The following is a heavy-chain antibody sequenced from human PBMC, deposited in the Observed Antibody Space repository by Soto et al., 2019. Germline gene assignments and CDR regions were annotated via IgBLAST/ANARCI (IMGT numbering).Heavy chain of an antibody. Sequence: QVQLVESGGGVVQPGRSRRLSCAASGFTFSSYGMHWVRQAPGKGLEWVAVIWYDGSNKYYADSVKGRFTISRDNSKNTMYLQMNGLRAEDTAVYYCERDRGSSGGYCIGSRCPGPVFDYWGQGTLVTVSS. J-gene: IGHJ4*02. CDR2: IWYDGSNK. CDR3: ERDRGSSGGYCIGSRCPGPVFDY. CDR1: GFTFSSYG. V-gene: IGHV3-33*01. D-gene: IGHD2-15*01.